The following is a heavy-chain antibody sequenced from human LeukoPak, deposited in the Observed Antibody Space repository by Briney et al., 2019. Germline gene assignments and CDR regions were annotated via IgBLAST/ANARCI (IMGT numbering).Heavy chain of an antibody. CDR3: ARAGNGYYPFDY. J-gene: IGHJ4*02. CDR1: GDSISTYY. Sequence: SETLSLTCTVSGDSISTYYWSWIQQPPGKGLEWNGYVFHSGSTNYNPSLKSRVTILVDTSKNQFSLILTSVTAADTAVYYCARAGNGYYPFDYWGQGTLVTVSS. D-gene: IGHD3-22*01. CDR2: VFHSGST. V-gene: IGHV4-59*01.